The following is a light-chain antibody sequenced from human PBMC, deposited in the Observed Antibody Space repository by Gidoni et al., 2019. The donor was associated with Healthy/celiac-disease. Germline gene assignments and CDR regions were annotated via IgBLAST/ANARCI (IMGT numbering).Light chain of an antibody. CDR3: QQSYRTPIT. V-gene: IGKV1-39*01. J-gene: IGKJ5*01. Sequence: DIKMTQSPSSLSASVGDRVTITCRASQSISSYLNWYQQKPGKAPKLLIYAASSLQSGVPSRFSGSGSGTDFTLTISSLQPEYFATYYCQQSYRTPITFGQGTRLEIK. CDR2: AAS. CDR1: QSISSY.